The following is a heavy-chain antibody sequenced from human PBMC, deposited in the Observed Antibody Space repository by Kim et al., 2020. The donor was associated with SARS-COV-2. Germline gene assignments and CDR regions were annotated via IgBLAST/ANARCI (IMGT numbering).Heavy chain of an antibody. J-gene: IGHJ6*02. V-gene: IGHV3-53*01. Sequence: SRKGRFTITRDNSKNTLYLQMNSLGAEDTAVYYCARESRSVDYYYGMDVWGQGTTVTVSS. CDR3: ARESRSVDYYYGMDV.